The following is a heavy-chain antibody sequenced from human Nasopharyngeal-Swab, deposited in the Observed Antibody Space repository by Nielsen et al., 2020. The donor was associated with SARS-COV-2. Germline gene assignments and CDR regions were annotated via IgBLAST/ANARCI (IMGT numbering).Heavy chain of an antibody. Sequence: GESLKISCAASGVTFSSYAMSWVRQAPGKGLEWVSAISGSGGSTYYADSVKGRFTISRDNSKNTLYLQMNSLRAEDTAVYYCAKTNWGSDAFDIWGQGTMVTVSS. J-gene: IGHJ3*02. CDR2: ISGSGGST. CDR3: AKTNWGSDAFDI. V-gene: IGHV3-23*01. CDR1: GVTFSSYA. D-gene: IGHD3-16*01.